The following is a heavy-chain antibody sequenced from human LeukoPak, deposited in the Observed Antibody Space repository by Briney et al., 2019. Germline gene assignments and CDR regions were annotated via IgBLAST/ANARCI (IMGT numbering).Heavy chain of an antibody. CDR1: GFTFSTYA. Sequence: QSGGSLRLSCAASGFTFSTYAMHWVRQAPGKGLEWVAVISYDGSSKYYADSVKGRFTISRDNSKNTLYLQMDSLRSEDTAVYYCATRYCSGGSCPNYYYYYINVWGKGTTVTISS. J-gene: IGHJ6*03. D-gene: IGHD2-15*01. CDR2: ISYDGSSK. V-gene: IGHV3-30*04. CDR3: ATRYCSGGSCPNYYYYYINV.